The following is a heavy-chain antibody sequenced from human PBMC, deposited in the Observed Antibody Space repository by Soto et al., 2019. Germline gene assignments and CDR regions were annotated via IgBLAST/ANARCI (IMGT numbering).Heavy chain of an antibody. CDR2: IKHDGSET. CDR1: GFTFSSHW. D-gene: IGHD4-4*01. Sequence: EVQLVESGGGLVQPGGSLRLSCAASGFTFSSHWMSWVRQAPGKGLEWVANIKHDGSETYYVDSVKGRFTISRDNAKNSLYLQMHSLRAEDTAVYYCARDDYNGALDYWGQGTLVTVSS. V-gene: IGHV3-7*01. J-gene: IGHJ4*02. CDR3: ARDDYNGALDY.